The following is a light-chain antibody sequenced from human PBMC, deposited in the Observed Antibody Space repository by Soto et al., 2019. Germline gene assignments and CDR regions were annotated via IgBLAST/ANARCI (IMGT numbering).Light chain of an antibody. CDR3: QQYNNWPRT. CDR1: QSFSSN. CDR2: GAS. V-gene: IGKV3-15*01. Sequence: EIVVTQSPATVCVSPGERSTLSGRASQSFSSNLAWYQQKPGQAPRLLIYGASTRATGVPARFSGSGSGTEFTLTISSLQSEDFAVYYCQQYNNWPRTFGQGTRLEIK. J-gene: IGKJ5*01.